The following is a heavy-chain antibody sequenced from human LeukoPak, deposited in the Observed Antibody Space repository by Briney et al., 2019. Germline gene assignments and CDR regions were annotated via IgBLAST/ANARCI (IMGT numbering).Heavy chain of an antibody. Sequence: SSETLSLTCSVSGGSISTTIYYWGWLRQPPGRGLEWFGSIYFNAGSTFYNPSLKRRATLSVDTSKNQFSLSLSSVTAADTAVYYCARPLYNNWDQSDPWGQGTLVTVSS. J-gene: IGHJ5*02. CDR3: ARPLYNNWDQSDP. V-gene: IGHV4-39*01. D-gene: IGHD1-1*01. CDR2: IYFNAGST. CDR1: GGSISTTIYY.